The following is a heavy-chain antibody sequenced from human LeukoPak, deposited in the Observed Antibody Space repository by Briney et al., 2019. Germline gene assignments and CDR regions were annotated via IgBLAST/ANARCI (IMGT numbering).Heavy chain of an antibody. CDR1: GGSISSGSYY. J-gene: IGHJ6*02. V-gene: IGHV4-61*02. Sequence: SETLSLTCTVSGGSISSGSYYWSWIRQPAGKGLEWIGRIYTSGSTNYNPSLKSRVTISVDTSKNQFSLKLSSVTAADTAVYYCARETQYCSGGSCYDYYYYYGMDVWGQGTTVTVSS. CDR3: ARETQYCSGGSCYDYYYYYGMDV. CDR2: IYTSGST. D-gene: IGHD2-15*01.